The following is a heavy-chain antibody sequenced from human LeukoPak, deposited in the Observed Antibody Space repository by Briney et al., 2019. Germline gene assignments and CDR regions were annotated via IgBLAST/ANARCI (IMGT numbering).Heavy chain of an antibody. Sequence: SETLSLTCAVYGGSFSGYYWSWIRQPPGKGLEWIGEINNSGGSNYNPSLKSRVTMSLDTSKNQFSLKLSSVTAADTAVYYCATEPTVTTESTFDYWGQGTLVTVSS. J-gene: IGHJ4*02. D-gene: IGHD4-17*01. CDR1: GGSFSGYY. V-gene: IGHV4-34*01. CDR2: INNSGGS. CDR3: ATEPTVTTESTFDY.